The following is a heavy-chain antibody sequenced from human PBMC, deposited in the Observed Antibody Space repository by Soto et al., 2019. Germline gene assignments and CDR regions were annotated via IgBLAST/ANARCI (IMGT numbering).Heavy chain of an antibody. J-gene: IGHJ4*02. CDR2: IYYSGST. Sequence: SETLSLTCTVSGGSISSSSYYWGWIRQPPGKGLEWIGSIYYSGSTYYNPSLKSRVTISVDTSKNQFSLKLSSVTAADTAVYYCAKWYSSGWIDYWGQGTLVTVSS. D-gene: IGHD6-19*01. CDR1: GGSISSSSYY. CDR3: AKWYSSGWIDY. V-gene: IGHV4-39*01.